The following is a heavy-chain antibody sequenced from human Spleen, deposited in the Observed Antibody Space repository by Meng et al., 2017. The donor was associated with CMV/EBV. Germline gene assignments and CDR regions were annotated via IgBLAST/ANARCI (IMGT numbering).Heavy chain of an antibody. CDR2: IYYSGST. CDR1: GGSITSSYGYS. V-gene: IGHV4-39*07. Sequence: SETLSLTCTVSGGSITSSYGYSGGWVRQPPGKGLEWIGSIYYSGSTYYNPSLKSRVTISVDTSKNQFSLKLSSVTAADTAVYYCARVRVQAGYDAFDIWGQGTMVTVSS. CDR3: ARVRVQAGYDAFDI. D-gene: IGHD3-10*01. J-gene: IGHJ3*02.